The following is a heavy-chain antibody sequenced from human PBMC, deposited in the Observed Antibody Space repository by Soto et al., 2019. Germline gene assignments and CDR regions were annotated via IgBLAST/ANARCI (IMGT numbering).Heavy chain of an antibody. CDR1: GDSISSNGYY. CDR2: IYYSGST. CDR3: ASYQRWSNQFYGMDV. D-gene: IGHD2-15*01. J-gene: IGHJ6*02. Sequence: PSETLSLTCTVSGDSISSNGYYWSWIRQHPGKGLEWIGYIYYSGSTYYNPSLKSRVTISLDTSKKQFSLKLSSVTAADTAVYYCASYQRWSNQFYGMDVWGQGTTVTVSS. V-gene: IGHV4-31*03.